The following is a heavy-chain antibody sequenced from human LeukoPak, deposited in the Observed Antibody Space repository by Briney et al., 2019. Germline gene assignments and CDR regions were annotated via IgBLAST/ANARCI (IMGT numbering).Heavy chain of an antibody. CDR2: IYYSGST. V-gene: IGHV4-59*01. CDR3: ARCLPYDYVWGSYRYTALEAFDI. J-gene: IGHJ3*02. Sequence: SETLSLTCTVSGGSISSYYWSWIRQPPGKGLEWIGYIYYSGSTNYNPSLKSRVTISVDTSKNQFSLKLSSVTAADTAVYCCARCLPYDYVWGSYRYTALEAFDIWGQGTMVTVSS. CDR1: GGSISSYY. D-gene: IGHD3-16*02.